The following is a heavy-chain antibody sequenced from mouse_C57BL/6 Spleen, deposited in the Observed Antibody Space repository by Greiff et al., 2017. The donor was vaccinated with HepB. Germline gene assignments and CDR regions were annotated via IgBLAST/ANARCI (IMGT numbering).Heavy chain of an antibody. V-gene: IGHV1-52*01. CDR1: GYTFTSYW. Sequence: QVHVKQPGAELVRPGSSVKLSCKASGYTFTSYWMHWVKQRPIQGLEWIGNIDPSDSETHYNQKFKDKATLTVDKSSSTAYMQLSSLTSEDSAVYYCARNYGSNYAMDYWGQGTSVTVSS. J-gene: IGHJ4*01. CDR3: ARNYGSNYAMDY. CDR2: IDPSDSET. D-gene: IGHD1-1*01.